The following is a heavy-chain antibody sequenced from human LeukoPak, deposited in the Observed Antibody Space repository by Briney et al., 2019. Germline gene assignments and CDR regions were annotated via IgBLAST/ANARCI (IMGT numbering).Heavy chain of an antibody. CDR1: GFTFSNYA. CDR3: AKGAVVTFDI. CDR2: ISGSGGST. D-gene: IGHD2-15*01. Sequence: GGSLRLSCAASGFTFSNYAMNWVRQAPGMGLEWVSGISGSGGSTYYADSVKGRFTIYRDNSKKTLYLQMNSLRAEDTAVYYCAKGAVVTFDIWGQGTMVTVSS. V-gene: IGHV3-23*01. J-gene: IGHJ3*02.